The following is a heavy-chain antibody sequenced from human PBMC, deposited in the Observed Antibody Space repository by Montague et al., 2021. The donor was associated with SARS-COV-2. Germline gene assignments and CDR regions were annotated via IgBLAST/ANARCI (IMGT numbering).Heavy chain of an antibody. J-gene: IGHJ6*02. D-gene: IGHD3-3*01. CDR3: ARDPWRITIFGVVTRYGMDV. Sequence: SETLSLTCIVSGGSVSSGSYYWSWTRQPPGKGLEWIGYIYYSGSTNYNPSLKSRVTISVDTSKDQFPLKLSSVTAADTAVYYCARDPWRITIFGVVTRYGMDVWGQGTTVTVSS. CDR1: GGSVSSGSYY. V-gene: IGHV4-61*01. CDR2: IYYSGST.